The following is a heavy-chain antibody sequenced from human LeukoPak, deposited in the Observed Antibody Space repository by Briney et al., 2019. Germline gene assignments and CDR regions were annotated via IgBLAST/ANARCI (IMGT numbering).Heavy chain of an antibody. CDR2: INHSGST. D-gene: IGHD6-19*01. CDR3: ARHQWLVYRRFDP. V-gene: IGHV4-34*01. Sequence: PSETLSLTCAVYGGSFSGYYWSWIRQPPGKGLEWIGEINHSGSTNYNPPLKSRVTISVDTSKNQFSLKLSSVTAADTAVYYCARHQWLVYRRFDPWGQGTLVTVSS. CDR1: GGSFSGYY. J-gene: IGHJ5*02.